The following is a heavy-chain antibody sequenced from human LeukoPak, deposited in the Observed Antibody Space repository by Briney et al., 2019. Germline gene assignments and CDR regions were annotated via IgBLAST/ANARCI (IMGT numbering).Heavy chain of an antibody. CDR2: ISNSGDTS. CDR1: GFTFSDHY. CDR3: ARGAYINNPSSDWFDP. D-gene: IGHD1/OR15-1a*01. Sequence: TGGSLRLSCEASGFTFSDHYMGWIRQAPGKGLEWLSYISNSGDTSYYTDSVKGRLTTSRDNAMNSMYLQMNSLRADDTAVYYCARGAYINNPSSDWFDPWGQGTLVTVSS. J-gene: IGHJ5*02. V-gene: IGHV3-11*04.